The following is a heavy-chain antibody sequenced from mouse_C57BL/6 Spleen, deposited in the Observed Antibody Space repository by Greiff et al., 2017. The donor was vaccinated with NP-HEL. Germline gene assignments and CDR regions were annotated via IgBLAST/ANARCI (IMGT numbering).Heavy chain of an antibody. Sequence: QVTLKESGPGILQPSQTLSLTCSFSGFSLSTFGMGVGWIRQPSGMGLEWLAHIWWDDDKYYNPALQSRLTISKDTAKNQVVLKIANVDTADTATYYCARIGRDGYYELFAYWGQGTLVTVSA. CDR3: ARIGRDGYYELFAY. V-gene: IGHV8-8*01. D-gene: IGHD2-3*01. CDR2: IWWDDDK. J-gene: IGHJ3*01. CDR1: GFSLSTFGMG.